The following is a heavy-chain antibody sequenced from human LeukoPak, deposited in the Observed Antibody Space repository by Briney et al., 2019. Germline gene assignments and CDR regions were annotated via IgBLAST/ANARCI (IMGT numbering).Heavy chain of an antibody. CDR2: INPDSGGT. CDR3: ARMEEVVAANHFDY. V-gene: IGHV1-2*02. CDR1: GYTFTGYY. J-gene: IGHJ4*02. D-gene: IGHD2-15*01. Sequence: ASVKVSCKASGYTFTGYYIHWVRQAPGQGLEWMGWINPDSGGTKSAQKFQGRVTMTRDTSTSTVYMELSSLRSEDTAVYYCARMEEVVAANHFDYWGQGTLVTVSS.